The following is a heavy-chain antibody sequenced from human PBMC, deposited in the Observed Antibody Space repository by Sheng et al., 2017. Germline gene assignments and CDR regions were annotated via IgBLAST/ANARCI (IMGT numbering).Heavy chain of an antibody. D-gene: IGHD6-19*01. Sequence: QLQLQESGPGLGEAFGDPCPSPALSLVAPSAVVLTTGGWIRQPPGKGLEWIGSIYYSGSTYLQSVPQESSHISVDTSKDQFSLNLTSMTAADTAVYFCARLGQWLATGYFDYWGQGNPGHRLL. CDR1: VAPSAVVLTT. CDR3: ARLGQWLATGYFDY. CDR2: IYYSGST. V-gene: IGHV4-39*01. J-gene: IGHJ4*02.